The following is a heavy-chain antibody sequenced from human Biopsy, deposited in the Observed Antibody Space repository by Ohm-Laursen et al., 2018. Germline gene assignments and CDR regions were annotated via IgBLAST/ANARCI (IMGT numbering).Heavy chain of an antibody. CDR2: IIPTVGIT. CDR1: GDTFIRSA. D-gene: IGHD3-10*01. V-gene: IGHV1-69*04. CDR3: ARGGSGSGYYGMDV. Sequence: SSVKVSCKASGDTFIRSAFFWVRQAPGQGLVSLGRIIPTVGITNHAQTFQGRITLTADKSTFMVYMELSRLRSDDTAIYYCARGGSGSGYYGMDVWGQGATVSVSS. J-gene: IGHJ6*02.